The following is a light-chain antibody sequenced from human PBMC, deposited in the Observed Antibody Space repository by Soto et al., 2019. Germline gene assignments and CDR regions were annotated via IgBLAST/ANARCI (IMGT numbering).Light chain of an antibody. J-gene: IGKJ4*01. CDR1: QSLLYSSNNKNS. V-gene: IGKV4-1*01. Sequence: DIVMTQSPDSLAVSLGERATINCKSSQSLLYSSNNKNSLAWYQNRPGHPPRLLIYWASTPFSGVPARFSGRGFGTEFTCTIDSLRAVDVGVYYWKQYYDTRLTFGAETRVEIK. CDR3: KQYYDTRLT. CDR2: WAS.